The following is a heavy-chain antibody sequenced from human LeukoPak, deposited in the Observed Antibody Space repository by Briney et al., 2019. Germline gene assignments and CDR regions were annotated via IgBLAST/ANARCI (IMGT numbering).Heavy chain of an antibody. Sequence: GGSLRLSCAASGFTFSSYAMSWVRQAPGKGLEWVSAISGSGGSTYYADSVKGRFTISRDNSKNTLYLQMNSLGAEDTAVYYCAKDSRFIVVVVAATLFYYGMDVWGQGTTVTVSS. CDR1: GFTFSSYA. J-gene: IGHJ6*02. V-gene: IGHV3-23*01. D-gene: IGHD2-15*01. CDR3: AKDSRFIVVVVAATLFYYGMDV. CDR2: ISGSGGST.